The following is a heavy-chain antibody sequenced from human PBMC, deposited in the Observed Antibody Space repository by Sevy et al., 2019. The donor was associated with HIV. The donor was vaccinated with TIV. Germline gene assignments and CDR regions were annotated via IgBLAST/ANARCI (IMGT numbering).Heavy chain of an antibody. V-gene: IGHV4-34*01. CDR2: INHGGST. CDR1: GGSFSGYY. J-gene: IGHJ6*03. CDR3: ARGGAAAGTSRPMDV. D-gene: IGHD6-13*01. Sequence: SETLSLTCAVYGGSFSGYYWSWIRQPPGKGLEWIGEINHGGSTNYNPSLKSRVTISVDTSKNQFSLKLSSVTAADTAVYYCARGGAAAGTSRPMDVWGKGTTVTVSS.